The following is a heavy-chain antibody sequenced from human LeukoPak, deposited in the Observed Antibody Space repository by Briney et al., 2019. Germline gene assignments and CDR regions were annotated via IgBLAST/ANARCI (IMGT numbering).Heavy chain of an antibody. Sequence: SETLSLTCTVSGGSISSCYWSWIRQPAGKGLEWIGRIYTSGSTNYNPSLKSRVTMSVDTSKNQFSLKLSSVTAADTAVYYCAREPRSYYYYYMDVWGKGTTVTISS. CDR1: GGSISSCY. D-gene: IGHD1-14*01. V-gene: IGHV4-4*07. J-gene: IGHJ6*03. CDR3: AREPRSYYYYYMDV. CDR2: IYTSGST.